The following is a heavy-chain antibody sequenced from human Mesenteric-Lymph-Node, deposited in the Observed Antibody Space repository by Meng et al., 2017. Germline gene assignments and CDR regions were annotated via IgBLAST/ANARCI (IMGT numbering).Heavy chain of an antibody. CDR2: IYYSWST. J-gene: IGHJ5*02. CDR1: GGSVSSINW. D-gene: IGHD4-17*01. CDR3: ARTNYGDYNWFDP. Sequence: QVHLVEAGPGLRKPSGTPSLTSASSGGSVSSINWWIWVRQPPGKGLEWIWFIYYSWSTYYNPSLRSRVAISIDTSKNQFSLKLASVTAADTAVYFCARTNYGDYNWFDPWGQGTLVTVSS. V-gene: IGHV4-4*02.